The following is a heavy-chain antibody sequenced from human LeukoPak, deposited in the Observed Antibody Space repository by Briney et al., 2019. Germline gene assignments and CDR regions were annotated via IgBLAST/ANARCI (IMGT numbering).Heavy chain of an antibody. CDR3: AREDGYYDSSGYSDAFDI. CDR2: IYSGGST. J-gene: IGHJ3*02. CDR1: GFTVSSNY. V-gene: IGHV3-53*01. Sequence: PGGSLRLSCAASGFTVSSNYMSWVRQAPGKGLEWVSVIYSGGSTYYADSVKGRSTISRDNSKNTLYLQMNSLRAEDTAVYYCAREDGYYDSSGYSDAFDIWGQGTMVTVSS. D-gene: IGHD3-22*01.